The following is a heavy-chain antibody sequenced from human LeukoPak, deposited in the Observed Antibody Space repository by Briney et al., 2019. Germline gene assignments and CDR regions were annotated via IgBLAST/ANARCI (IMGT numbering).Heavy chain of an antibody. CDR1: GGFFSGYY. CDR2: INHSGST. V-gene: IGHV4-34*01. D-gene: IGHD1-1*01. Sequence: SETLSLTCAVYGGFFSGYYWSWIRQPPGKGLEWIGEINHSGSTNYNPSLKSRVTISVDTSKNQFSLKLSSMTAADTAVYYRARANWARVDYWGQGTLVTVSS. J-gene: IGHJ4*02. CDR3: ARANWARVDY.